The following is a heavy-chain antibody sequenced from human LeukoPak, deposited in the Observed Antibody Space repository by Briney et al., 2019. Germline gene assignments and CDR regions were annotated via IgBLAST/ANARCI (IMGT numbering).Heavy chain of an antibody. V-gene: IGHV4-34*01. D-gene: IGHD3-22*01. CDR3: ARDEDTMMNYFHYGMDV. J-gene: IGHJ6*02. Sequence: PSETLSLTCAVYGGSFSGYYWSWIRQPPGKGLEWIGEISHSGSTNYNPSLKSRVTISVDTSKNQLSLRLSSVTAADTAVYYCARDEDTMMNYFHYGMDVWGQGTTVTVSS. CDR2: ISHSGST. CDR1: GGSFSGYY.